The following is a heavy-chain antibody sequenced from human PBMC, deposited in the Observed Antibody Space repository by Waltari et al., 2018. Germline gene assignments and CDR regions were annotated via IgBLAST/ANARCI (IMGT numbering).Heavy chain of an antibody. V-gene: IGHV3-23*03. CDR1: GFTFSSYA. J-gene: IGHJ3*02. CDR3: AKFGTYYYDSSGPGAFDI. Sequence: EVQLLESGGGLVQPGGSLRLSCAASGFTFSSYAMSWVRQAPGQGLEWVSVIYSGGSSTYYADSVKGRFTISRDNSKNTLYLQMNSLRAEDTAVYYCAKFGTYYYDSSGPGAFDIWGQGTMVTVSS. D-gene: IGHD3-22*01. CDR2: IYSGGSST.